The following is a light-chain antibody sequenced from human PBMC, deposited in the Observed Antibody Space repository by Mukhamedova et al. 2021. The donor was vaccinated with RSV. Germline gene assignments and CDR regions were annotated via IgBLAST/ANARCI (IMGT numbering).Light chain of an antibody. Sequence: SSQSLLHSNGYNFLAWYLQKPGQSPHLLIYLGSNRASGVPDRFSGSGSGTDFTLKITRLEAEDVGVYYCMQSLQIPPWTFGQGT. CDR1: QSLLHSNGYNF. CDR2: LGS. J-gene: IGKJ1*01. V-gene: IGKV2-28*01. CDR3: MQSLQIPPWT.